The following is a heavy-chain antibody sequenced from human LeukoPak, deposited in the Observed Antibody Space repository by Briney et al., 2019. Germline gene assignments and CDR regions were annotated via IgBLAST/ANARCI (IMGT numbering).Heavy chain of an antibody. J-gene: IGHJ4*02. CDR3: ARINGGSYSTLEFGY. V-gene: IGHV4-30-4*01. CDR2: IYYSGST. Sequence: PSQTLSLTCTVSGGSISSGDYYWSWIRQPPGKGLEWIGYIYYSGSTYYNPSLKSRVTISVDTSKNQFSLKLSSVTAADTAVYYCARINGGSYSTLEFGYWGQGTLVTVSS. D-gene: IGHD1-26*01. CDR1: GGSISSGDYY.